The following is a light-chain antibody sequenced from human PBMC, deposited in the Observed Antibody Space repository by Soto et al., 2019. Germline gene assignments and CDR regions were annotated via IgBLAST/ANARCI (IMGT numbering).Light chain of an antibody. CDR3: QQYGSSPRT. J-gene: IGKJ1*01. Sequence: EIVLTQSPGTLSLSPGERATLSCRASQNVDSSYVAWYQHKPGQAPRLLIYGAGSRATGTPDRFSGRGSGTDFTLTISRLEPEDFAVYYCQQYGSSPRTFGQGTRWIS. V-gene: IGKV3-20*01. CDR1: QNVDSSY. CDR2: GAG.